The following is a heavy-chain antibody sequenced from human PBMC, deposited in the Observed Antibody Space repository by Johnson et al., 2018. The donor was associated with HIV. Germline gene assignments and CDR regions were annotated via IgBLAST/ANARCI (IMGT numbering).Heavy chain of an antibody. V-gene: IGHV3-20*04. D-gene: IGHD3-3*01. CDR1: GFTFDDYG. Sequence: VQLVESGGGVIRPGGSLRLSCAASGFTFDDYGMSWVRQAPGKGLEWVSGINWNGGSTGYADSVKGRVTISRDNAKNSLYLQMNSMRAEDTALYYWSRGRGITFFGVVIADAFDIWGQGTMVTVSS. CDR2: INWNGGST. CDR3: SRGRGITFFGVVIADAFDI. J-gene: IGHJ3*02.